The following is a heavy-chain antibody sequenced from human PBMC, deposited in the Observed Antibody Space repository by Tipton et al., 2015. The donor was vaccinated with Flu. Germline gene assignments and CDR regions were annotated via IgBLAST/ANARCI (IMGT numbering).Heavy chain of an antibody. Sequence: LSCTASGGSISSGSYYWSWIRQPAGKGLEWIGRIYTSGSTNYNPSLKSRVTISVDTSKNQFSLKLSSVTAADTAVYYCARGRAVAGFRGFDYWGQGTLVTVSS. CDR2: IYTSGST. CDR1: GGSISSGSYY. V-gene: IGHV4-61*02. J-gene: IGHJ4*02. D-gene: IGHD6-19*01. CDR3: ARGRAVAGFRGFDY.